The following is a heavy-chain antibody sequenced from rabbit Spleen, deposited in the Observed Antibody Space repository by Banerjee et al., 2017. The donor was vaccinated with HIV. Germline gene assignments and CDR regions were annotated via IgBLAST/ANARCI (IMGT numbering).Heavy chain of an antibody. V-gene: IGHV1S45*01. Sequence: QEQLEESGGGLVKPEGSLTLTCKASGFSFSDRDVMCWVRQAPGKGLEWIACINTATGKAVYASWVNGRFTISKTSSTTVTLQMTSLTAADTATYFCARAIVPWLGLTRLDLWGPGTLVTVS. CDR2: INTATGKA. CDR1: GFSFSDRDV. CDR3: ARAIVPWLGLTRLDL. J-gene: IGHJ3*01. D-gene: IGHD4-1*01.